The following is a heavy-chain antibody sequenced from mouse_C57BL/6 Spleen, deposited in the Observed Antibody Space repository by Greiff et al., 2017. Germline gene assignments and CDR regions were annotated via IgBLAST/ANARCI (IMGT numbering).Heavy chain of an antibody. CDR3: ARRTVVAPYAMDY. Sequence: QVQLQQSGAELVRPGTSVKMSCKASGYTFTNYWIGWAKQRPGHGLEWIGDIYPGGGYTNYNEKFKGKATLTADKSSSTAYMQFSSLTSEDSAIYYCARRTVVAPYAMDYWGQGTSVTVSS. CDR2: IYPGGGYT. V-gene: IGHV1-63*01. D-gene: IGHD1-1*01. J-gene: IGHJ4*01. CDR1: GYTFTNYW.